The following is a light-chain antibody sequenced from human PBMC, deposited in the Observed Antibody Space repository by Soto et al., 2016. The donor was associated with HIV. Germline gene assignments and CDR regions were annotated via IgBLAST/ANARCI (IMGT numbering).Light chain of an antibody. CDR3: QQYNSYSYT. V-gene: IGKV1-8*01. CDR2: AAS. CDR1: QNISNS. Sequence: AIRMTQSPSSFSASTGDRVTITCRASQNISNSLAWYQQKSEKAPRLLIFAASTLQSGVPSRFSGSGSGTDFTLTINCLQSEDFATYYCQQYNSYSYTFGQGTKLEIK. J-gene: IGKJ2*01.